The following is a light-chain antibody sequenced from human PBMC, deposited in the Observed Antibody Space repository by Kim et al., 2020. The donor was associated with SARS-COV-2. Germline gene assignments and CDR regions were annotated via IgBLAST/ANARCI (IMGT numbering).Light chain of an antibody. V-gene: IGKV1-27*01. CDR3: QKYNSAPIT. Sequence: TVGERVTTTRRASQSISNYLAWYQQKPGKVPKLLIYAASTLQKGVPSRFSGSGSGTEFTLTISSLQTEDVATYYCQKYNSAPITFGQGTRLEIK. J-gene: IGKJ5*01. CDR1: QSISNY. CDR2: AAS.